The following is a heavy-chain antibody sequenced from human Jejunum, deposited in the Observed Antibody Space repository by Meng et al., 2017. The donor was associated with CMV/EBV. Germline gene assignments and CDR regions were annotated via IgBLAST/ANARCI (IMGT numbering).Heavy chain of an antibody. CDR2: IKQDGSEK. CDR1: SSFC. V-gene: IGHV3-7*01. J-gene: IGHJ4*02. CDR3: ARGRWDIVVLPAGYYFDY. D-gene: IGHD2-2*01. Sequence: SSFCMGWVRQAPGKGLEWVANIKQDGSEKYYVDSVKGRFTISRDNARDSLYLQMNSLRAEDTAVYYCARGRWDIVVLPAGYYFDYWGQGTLVTVSS.